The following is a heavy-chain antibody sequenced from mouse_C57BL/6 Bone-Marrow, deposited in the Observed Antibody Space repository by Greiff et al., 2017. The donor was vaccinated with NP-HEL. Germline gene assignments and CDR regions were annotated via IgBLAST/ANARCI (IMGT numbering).Heavy chain of an antibody. CDR2: IDPSDSYT. V-gene: IGHV1-69*01. CDR3: ARWDYGSSYWYFDV. D-gene: IGHD1-1*01. CDR1: GYTFTSYW. Sequence: QVQLQQPGAELVMPGASVKLSCKASGYTFTSYWMHWVKQRPGQGLEWIGEIDPSDSYTNYNQKFKGKSTLTVDKSSSTAYMQLSSLTSEDSAVYDCARWDYGSSYWYFDVWGTGTTVTVSS. J-gene: IGHJ1*03.